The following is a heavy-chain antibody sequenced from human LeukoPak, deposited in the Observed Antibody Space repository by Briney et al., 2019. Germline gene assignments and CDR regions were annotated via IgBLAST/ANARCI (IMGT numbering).Heavy chain of an antibody. CDR1: DGSISSYY. CDR2: IFYGGST. J-gene: IGHJ4*02. CDR3: ARERQLLLWFGEFTYYFDY. V-gene: IGHV4-59*12. D-gene: IGHD3-10*01. Sequence: SETLSLTCTVSDGSISSYYWTWIRQPPGKGLEWIGYIFYGGSTNYNPSLKSRVTISVDTSKNQFSLKLSSVTAADTAVYYCARERQLLLWFGEFTYYFDYWGQGTLVTVSS.